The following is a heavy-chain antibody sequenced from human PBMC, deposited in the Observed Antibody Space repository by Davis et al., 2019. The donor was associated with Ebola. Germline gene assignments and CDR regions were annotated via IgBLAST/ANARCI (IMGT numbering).Heavy chain of an antibody. CDR3: ARTPTGFYGVDV. Sequence: SETLSLTCTVSGGSIRTYFWHWIRQSAGQELEWIGRIYSSDNINYSPSFRSRVTLSIDTSKNQISLKMNSMTAADTAVYYCARTPTGFYGVDVWGQGTTVTVSS. CDR2: IYSSDNI. CDR1: GGSIRTYF. J-gene: IGHJ6*01. V-gene: IGHV4-4*07.